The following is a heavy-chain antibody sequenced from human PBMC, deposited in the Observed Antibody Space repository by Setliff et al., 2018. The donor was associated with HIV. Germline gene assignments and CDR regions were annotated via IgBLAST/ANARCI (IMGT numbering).Heavy chain of an antibody. CDR3: ARIGEWELLKGRAFDI. V-gene: IGHV4-4*02. Sequence: PSETLSLTCAVSGGSISSSNWWSWVRQPPGKELEWIGEIYHSGSTYYNPSLKSRVTISVDTSKNQFPLKLNSVTAADTAVYYCARIGEWELLKGRAFDIWGQGTMVTVSS. J-gene: IGHJ3*02. D-gene: IGHD1-26*01. CDR1: GGSISSSNW. CDR2: IYHSGST.